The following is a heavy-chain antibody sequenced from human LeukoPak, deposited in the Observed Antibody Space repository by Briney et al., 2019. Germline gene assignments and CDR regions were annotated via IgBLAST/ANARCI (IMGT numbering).Heavy chain of an antibody. CDR1: GYTFTGYY. J-gene: IGHJ4*02. Sequence: ASVKVSCKASGYTFTGYYMHWVRQAPGQGLEWMGWINPNSGGTNYAQKFQGRVTMTRDTSISTTYMELSRLRSDDTAVYYCARESHRIAAAGTQFGYWGQGTLVTVSS. CDR2: INPNSGGT. CDR3: ARESHRIAAAGTQFGY. D-gene: IGHD6-13*01. V-gene: IGHV1-2*02.